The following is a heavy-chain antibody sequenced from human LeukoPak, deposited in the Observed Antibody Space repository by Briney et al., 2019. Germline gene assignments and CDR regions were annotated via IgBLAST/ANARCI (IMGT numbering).Heavy chain of an antibody. CDR3: AKDFYDVGGYDPLHPTFFDY. J-gene: IGHJ4*02. Sequence: PGGSLRLSCVASGFTFTNYAMAWVRQTPGMGLQWVASISGNGATAYYADSVKGRFTMSRDNSKKTLYLQMNSLRAEDTAVFYCAKDFYDVGGYDPLHPTFFDYWGQGSLVTVSS. CDR1: GFTFTNYA. D-gene: IGHD2/OR15-2a*01. V-gene: IGHV3-23*01. CDR2: ISGNGATA.